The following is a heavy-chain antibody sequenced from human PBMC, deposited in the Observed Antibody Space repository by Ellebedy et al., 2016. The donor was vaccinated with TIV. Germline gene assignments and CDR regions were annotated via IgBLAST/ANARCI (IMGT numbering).Heavy chain of an antibody. CDR3: VKDQIAGDGRWVFDL. CDR1: GFTFSTYW. V-gene: IGHV3-7*03. Sequence: GESLKISCATSGFTFSTYWMAWVRQAPGKGLEWVANIKEDGSQTYYVGSVKGRFTISRDNAKNSLYLQMNSLRAEDTGIYYCVKDQIAGDGRWVFDLWGQGTMVTVSS. J-gene: IGHJ3*01. D-gene: IGHD5-24*01. CDR2: IKEDGSQT.